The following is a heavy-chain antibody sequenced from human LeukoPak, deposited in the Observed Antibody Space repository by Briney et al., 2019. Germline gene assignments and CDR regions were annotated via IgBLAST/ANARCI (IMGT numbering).Heavy chain of an antibody. CDR3: ARVVVEPAAIGGLLESGDPWFDP. CDR1: GYTFTSYG. D-gene: IGHD2-2*01. J-gene: IGHJ5*02. Sequence: ASVKVSCKASGYTFTSYGISWVRQAPGQGLEWMGWISAYNGNTNYAQKLQGRVTMTTDTSTSTAYMELRSLRSDDTAVYYCARVVVEPAAIGGLLESGDPWFDPWGQGTLVTVSS. CDR2: ISAYNGNT. V-gene: IGHV1-18*01.